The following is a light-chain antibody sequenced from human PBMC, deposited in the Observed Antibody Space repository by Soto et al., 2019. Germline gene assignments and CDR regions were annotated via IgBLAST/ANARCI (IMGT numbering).Light chain of an antibody. CDR2: DAS. Sequence: IQRTKSTSTVSASVGAPVIITCRVSQSISTWLAWYQHKAGDAPRLLIFDASNLESGVPSRFSGSGSGTDFTLTISSLEPEDFAVYYCQQRSSWPPITFGQGTRLEI. CDR3: QQRSSWPPIT. J-gene: IGKJ5*01. V-gene: IGKV1-5*01. CDR1: QSISTW.